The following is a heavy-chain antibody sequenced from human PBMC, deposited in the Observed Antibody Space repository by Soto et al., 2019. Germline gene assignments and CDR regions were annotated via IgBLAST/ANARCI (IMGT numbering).Heavy chain of an antibody. CDR1: GFTFSDHY. V-gene: IGHV3-72*01. D-gene: IGHD3-10*01. CDR2: IRKKVNSYTT. Sequence: EVQLVESGGGLVQPGGSLRLSCAASGFTFSDHYMDWVRQAPGKGLEWVGRIRKKVNSYTTEYAASVKGRFTISRDDAKNSMYLQLSRLKADDMAVYYCVRVPEASYNFEYWGQGSLVTVSS. CDR3: VRVPEASYNFEY. J-gene: IGHJ4*02.